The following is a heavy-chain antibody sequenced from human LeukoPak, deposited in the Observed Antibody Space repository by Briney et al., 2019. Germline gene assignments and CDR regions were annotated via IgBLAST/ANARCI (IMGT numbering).Heavy chain of an antibody. CDR3: ARHLPAGTYPLDY. D-gene: IGHD1-26*01. Sequence: SETLSLTCTVSGASIYNYYRSWIRQPPGKGLEWIAFINYSGATKYNPSLNSRVTISLATSTNQFSLKLNSVTAADTALYYCARHLPAGTYPLDYWGQGTLVTVSS. V-gene: IGHV4-59*08. CDR2: INYSGAT. J-gene: IGHJ4*02. CDR1: GASIYNYY.